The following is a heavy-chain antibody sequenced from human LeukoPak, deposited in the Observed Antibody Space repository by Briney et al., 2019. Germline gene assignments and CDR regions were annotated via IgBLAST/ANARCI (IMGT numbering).Heavy chain of an antibody. CDR3: ASLERYCSSTSCSKGKNWFDP. J-gene: IGHJ5*02. D-gene: IGHD2-2*01. CDR2: IIPILGIA. CDR1: GGTFSSYT. Sequence: SSVKVSCKASGGTFSSYTISWVRQAPGQGLEWMGRIIPILGIANYAQKFQGRVTITADKYTSTAYMELSSLRSEDTAVYYCASLERYCSSTSCSKGKNWFDPWGQGTLVTVSS. V-gene: IGHV1-69*02.